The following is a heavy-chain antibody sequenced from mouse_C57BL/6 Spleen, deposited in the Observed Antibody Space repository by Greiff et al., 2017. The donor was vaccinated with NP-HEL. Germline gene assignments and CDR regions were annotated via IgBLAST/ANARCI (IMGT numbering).Heavy chain of an antibody. CDR2: ISYDGSN. CDR1: GYSITSGYY. J-gene: IGHJ3*01. V-gene: IGHV3-6*01. CDR3: ARVEGFAY. Sequence: DVQLQESGPGLVKPSQSLSLTCSVTGYSITSGYYWNWIRQFPGNKLEWMGYISYDGSNNYNPSLKNRISITRDTSKNQFFLKLNSVTTEDTATYYCARVEGFAYWGQGTLVTVSA.